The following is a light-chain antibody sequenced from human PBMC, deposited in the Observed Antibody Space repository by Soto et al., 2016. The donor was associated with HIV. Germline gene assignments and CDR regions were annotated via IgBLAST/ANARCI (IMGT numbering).Light chain of an antibody. J-gene: IGKJ2*01. V-gene: IGKV1-39*01. Sequence: DIQMTQSPSSLSASVGDRVTITCRASQSISSYLNWYQQKPGKAPKLLIYAASSLQSGVPSRFSGSGSGTSFTLNIRSAQPEDSATYFCQQSDSPPYTFGQGTKVQI. CDR2: AAS. CDR1: QSISSY. CDR3: QQSDSPPYT.